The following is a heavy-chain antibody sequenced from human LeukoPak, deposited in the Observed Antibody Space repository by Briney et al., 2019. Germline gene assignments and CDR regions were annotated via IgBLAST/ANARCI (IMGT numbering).Heavy chain of an antibody. Sequence: SETLSLTCTVSGGSISSGIYYWTWIRQPAGKGLEWIGHIYTSGSINYNPSLKSRVTISRDTSNNQFSLRLSSVTAADTAIYYCARDGRAGSLFAYWGQGTLVTVSS. J-gene: IGHJ4*02. D-gene: IGHD6-19*01. V-gene: IGHV4-61*09. CDR1: GGSISSGIYY. CDR2: IYTSGSI. CDR3: ARDGRAGSLFAY.